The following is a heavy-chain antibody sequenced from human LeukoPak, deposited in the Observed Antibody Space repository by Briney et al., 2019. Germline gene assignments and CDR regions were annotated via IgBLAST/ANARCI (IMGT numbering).Heavy chain of an antibody. D-gene: IGHD3-10*01. V-gene: IGHV4-30-4*01. CDR2: IYYSGST. Sequence: SQTLSLTCTVSGGSISSGDYYWSWIRQPPGKGLEWIGYIYYSGSTYYNPSLKSRVTISVDTSKNQFSLKLSSVTAADTAVYYCARAPMVGFAYWFDPSGQGTLVTVSS. CDR3: ARAPMVGFAYWFDP. J-gene: IGHJ5*02. CDR1: GGSISSGDYY.